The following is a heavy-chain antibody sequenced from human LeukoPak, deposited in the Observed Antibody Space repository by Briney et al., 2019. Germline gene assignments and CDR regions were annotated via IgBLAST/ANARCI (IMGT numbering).Heavy chain of an antibody. CDR3: AHADKLIWFGELLIDY. D-gene: IGHD3-10*01. J-gene: IGHJ4*02. CDR1: GFSLSTSGVG. CDR2: IYWNDDK. V-gene: IGHV2-5*01. Sequence: KMSGPTLVNPTQTLTLTCTFSGFSLSTSGVGVGWIRQPPGKALEWLALIYWNDDKRYSPSLKSRLTITKDTSKNQVVLTMTNMDPVDTATYYCAHADKLIWFGELLIDYWGQGTLVTVSS.